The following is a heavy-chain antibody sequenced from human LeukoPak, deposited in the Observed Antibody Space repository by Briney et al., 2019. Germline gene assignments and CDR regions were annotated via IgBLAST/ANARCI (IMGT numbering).Heavy chain of an antibody. CDR3: ARGTLYSSGRTGFVALDY. Sequence: ASVKVSCKASGYTFTSYGISWVRQAPGQGLEWMGWISAYNGNTNYAQKFQGRVTITADESTSTAYMELSSLRSEDTAVYYCARGTLYSSGRTGFVALDYWGQGTLVTVSS. D-gene: IGHD6-19*01. CDR1: GYTFTSYG. J-gene: IGHJ4*02. CDR2: ISAYNGNT. V-gene: IGHV1-18*01.